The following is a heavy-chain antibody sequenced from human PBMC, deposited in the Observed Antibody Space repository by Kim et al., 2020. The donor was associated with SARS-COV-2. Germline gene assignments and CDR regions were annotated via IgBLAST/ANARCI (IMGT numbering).Heavy chain of an antibody. Sequence: GGSLRLSCSASGFTFSSYAMHWVRQAPGKGLEYVSAISSNGGSTYYADSVKGRFTISRDNSKNTLYLQMSSLRAEDTAVYYCVKGLKPLYDILTGTFDYWGQGTLVTVSS. CDR2: ISSNGGST. J-gene: IGHJ4*02. CDR1: GFTFSSYA. CDR3: VKGLKPLYDILTGTFDY. V-gene: IGHV3-64D*06. D-gene: IGHD3-9*01.